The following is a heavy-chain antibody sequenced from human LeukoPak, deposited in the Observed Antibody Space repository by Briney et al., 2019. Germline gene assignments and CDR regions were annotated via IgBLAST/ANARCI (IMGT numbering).Heavy chain of an antibody. V-gene: IGHV3-7*01. Sequence: GGSLRLSCAASGFTFSSYAMSWVRQAPGKGLEWVANIKQDGSEKYYVDSVKGRFTISRDNAKNSLYLQMNSLRAEDTAVYYCARYSSSKGYWFDPWGQGTLVTVSS. CDR2: IKQDGSEK. D-gene: IGHD6-6*01. J-gene: IGHJ5*02. CDR3: ARYSSSKGYWFDP. CDR1: GFTFSSYA.